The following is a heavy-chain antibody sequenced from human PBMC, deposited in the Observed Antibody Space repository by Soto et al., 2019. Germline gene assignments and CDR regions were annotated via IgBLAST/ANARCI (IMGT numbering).Heavy chain of an antibody. D-gene: IGHD6-13*01. J-gene: IGHJ5*02. V-gene: IGHV3-21*01. CDR3: TRDASRDSSARGWFDP. CDR2: ISSNSAYI. Sequence: GGSLRLSCAASVFTVRSFTMNWVRQAPGKGLEWVSTISSNSAYIYYTDALRGRFTISRDNAKNSLHLQVNSLRAEDTAVYYCTRDASRDSSARGWFDPWGPGTLVTVSS. CDR1: VFTVRSFT.